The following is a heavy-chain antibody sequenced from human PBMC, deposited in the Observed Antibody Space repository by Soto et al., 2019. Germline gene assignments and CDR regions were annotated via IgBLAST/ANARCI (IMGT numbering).Heavy chain of an antibody. D-gene: IGHD5-12*01. J-gene: IGHJ4*02. CDR1: GYTFTGYY. CDR3: ARESGYDYRPAD. V-gene: IGHV1-2*02. CDR2: INPNSGGT. Sequence: VASVKVSCKASGYTFTGYYMHWVRQAPGQGLEWMGWINPNSGGTNYAQKFQGRVTMTRDTSISTAYMELSRLRSDDTAVYYWARESGYDYRPADWGQGTLVTAPQ.